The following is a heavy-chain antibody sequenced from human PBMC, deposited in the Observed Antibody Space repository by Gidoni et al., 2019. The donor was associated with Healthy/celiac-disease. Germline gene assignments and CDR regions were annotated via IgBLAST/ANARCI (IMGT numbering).Heavy chain of an antibody. CDR1: GFTFSSYS. Sequence: LRLSCAASGFTFSSYSMNWVRQAPGKGLEWVSYISSSSSTIYYADSVKGRFTISRDNAKNSLYLQMNSLRDEDTAVYYCARGPDSSGWYVWFDPWSQGTLVTVSS. D-gene: IGHD6-19*01. CDR3: ARGPDSSGWYVWFDP. V-gene: IGHV3-48*02. J-gene: IGHJ5*02. CDR2: ISSSSSTI.